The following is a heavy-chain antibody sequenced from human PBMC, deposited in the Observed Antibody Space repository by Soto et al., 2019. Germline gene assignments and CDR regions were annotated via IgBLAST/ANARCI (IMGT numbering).Heavy chain of an antibody. V-gene: IGHV1-69*13. CDR1: GGTFRSYS. Sequence: SVKVSCRASGGTFRSYSISWVRQAPGQGLEWMGGIIPIFDITNYAQKFQGRVTITADESTSTAYMELSSLGSDDTAVYYCARPDEGGYSSNHHYYYALDVWGQGTTVTVSS. CDR2: IIPIFDIT. J-gene: IGHJ6*02. D-gene: IGHD3-22*01. CDR3: ARPDEGGYSSNHHYYYALDV.